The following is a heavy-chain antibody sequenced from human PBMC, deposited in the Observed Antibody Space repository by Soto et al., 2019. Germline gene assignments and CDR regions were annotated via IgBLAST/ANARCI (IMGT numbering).Heavy chain of an antibody. CDR2: INHGGTI. D-gene: IGHD1-26*01. V-gene: IGHV4-34*01. J-gene: IGHJ5*02. CDR1: GGSFYDYY. Sequence: SETLSLTCAVYGGSFYDYYWSWIRQPPGKGLEWIGEINHGGTINYNPSLESRVTISVDTSKNQFSLSLSSVTAADTAVYYCARGRVGATHSNWFGPWGQGTLVTVS. CDR3: ARGRVGATHSNWFGP.